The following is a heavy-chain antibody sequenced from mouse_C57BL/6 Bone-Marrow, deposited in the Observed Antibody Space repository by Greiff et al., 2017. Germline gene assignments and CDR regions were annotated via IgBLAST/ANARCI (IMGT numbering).Heavy chain of an antibody. CDR2: INPSNGGT. CDR3: ARGGITTVVATGRYFDV. J-gene: IGHJ1*03. CDR1: GYTFTSYW. D-gene: IGHD1-1*01. V-gene: IGHV1-53*01. Sequence: QVQLQQPGTELVKPGASVKLSCKASGYTFTSYWMHWVKQRPGQGLEWIGNINPSNGGTNYNEKFKSKATLTVDKSSSTAYMQLSSLTSEDSAVYDCARGGITTVVATGRYFDVWGTGTTVTVSS.